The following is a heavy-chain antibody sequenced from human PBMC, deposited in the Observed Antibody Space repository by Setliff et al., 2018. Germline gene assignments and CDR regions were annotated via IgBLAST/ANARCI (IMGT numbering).Heavy chain of an antibody. J-gene: IGHJ6*02. CDR1: GYSISSGYY. CDR2: IYHSGST. CDR3: AREGVGSGCYYWEVVRGMDV. D-gene: IGHD3-10*01. V-gene: IGHV4-38-2*02. Sequence: PSETLSLTCTVSGYSISSGYYWGWIRQPPGKGLEWIGSIYHSGSTYYNPSLKSRVTISVDTPKNQFSLKLSSVTAADTAVYYCAREGVGSGCYYWEVVRGMDVWGQGTTVTVSS.